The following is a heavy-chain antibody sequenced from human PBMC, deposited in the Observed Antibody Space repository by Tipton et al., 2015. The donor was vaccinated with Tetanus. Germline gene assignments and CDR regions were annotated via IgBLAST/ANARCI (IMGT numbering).Heavy chain of an antibody. D-gene: IGHD5-12*01. CDR3: ARGVDRTKAGID. J-gene: IGHJ1*01. CDR2: IHPSGIT. CDR1: GGSFSGYY. Sequence: TLSLTCNIYGGSFSGYYWSWIRQPPGKGLEWIGEIHPSGITTCNPSLESRVTLSHDTSKSQFSLKLTSVTAADTAVYYCARGVDRTKAGIDWGQSTLVTVSS. V-gene: IGHV4-34*01.